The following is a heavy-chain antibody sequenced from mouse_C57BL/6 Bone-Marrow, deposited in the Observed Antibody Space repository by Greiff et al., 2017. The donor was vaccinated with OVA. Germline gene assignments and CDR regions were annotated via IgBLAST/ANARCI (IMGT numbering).Heavy chain of an antibody. V-gene: IGHV5-6*01. CDR1: GFTFSSYG. CDR2: ISSGGSYT. CDR3: AAAMDY. Sequence: DVQLVESGGDLVKPGGSLKLSCAASGFTFSSYGMSWVRQTPDKRLEWVATISSGGSYTYYPDSVKGRFTISRDNAKNTLYLQMSSLKSEDTAMYYCAAAMDYWGQGTSVTVSS. J-gene: IGHJ4*01.